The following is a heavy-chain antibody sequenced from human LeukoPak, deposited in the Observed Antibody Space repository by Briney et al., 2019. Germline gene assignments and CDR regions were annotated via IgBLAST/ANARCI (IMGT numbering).Heavy chain of an antibody. J-gene: IGHJ4*02. V-gene: IGHV1-18*04. Sequence: ASVKVSCKASGYTFTGYYMHWVRQAPGQGLEWMGWISAYNGNTNYAQKLQGRVTMTTDTSTSTAYMELRSLRSDDTAVYYCASSGYSYGYSYYWGQGTLVTVSS. D-gene: IGHD5-18*01. CDR1: GYTFTGYY. CDR2: ISAYNGNT. CDR3: ASSGYSYGYSYY.